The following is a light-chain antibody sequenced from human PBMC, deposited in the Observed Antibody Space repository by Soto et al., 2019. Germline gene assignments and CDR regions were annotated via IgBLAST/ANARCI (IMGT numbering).Light chain of an antibody. CDR1: SSDVGGYNC. CDR2: DVT. Sequence: QSALTQTASVSGSPGQSITVSCTGTSSDVGGYNCVSWYQQYPGKAPKLMIYDVTNRPSGVSYRFSGSKSGNTASLTISGLQAEDEADYYCSSCTSSATFVFGTGTKLTVL. CDR3: SSCTSSATFV. V-gene: IGLV2-14*01. J-gene: IGLJ1*01.